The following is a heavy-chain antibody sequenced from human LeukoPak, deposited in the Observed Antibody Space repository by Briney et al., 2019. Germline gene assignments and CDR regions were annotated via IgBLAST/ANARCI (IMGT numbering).Heavy chain of an antibody. CDR1: GGSISNYY. D-gene: IGHD3-9*01. CDR3: ASSRPYYDILTGQSHDAFDI. V-gene: IGHV4-59*01. Sequence: ASETLSLTCTVSGGSISNYYWSWLRQPPGKGLEWIGYINYSGTTNYNPSLKSRVSMSVDMSKNQFSLKLSSVTAADTAMYFCASSRPYYDILTGQSHDAFDIWGQGTMVTVSS. CDR2: INYSGTT. J-gene: IGHJ3*02.